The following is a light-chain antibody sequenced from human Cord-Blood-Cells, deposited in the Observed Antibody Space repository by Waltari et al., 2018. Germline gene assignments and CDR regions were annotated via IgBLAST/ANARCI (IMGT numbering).Light chain of an antibody. V-gene: IGLV2-23*03. CDR2: EGS. J-gene: IGLJ3*02. CDR1: SSDVGSYNL. Sequence: QSALTQPASVSGSPGQSITISCTGTSSDVGSYNLVSWYQQHPGKAPKHMIYEGSKRPSGFSNRFSGSKSGNTASLTISGLQAEDEADYYCCSYAGSSTFEVFGGGTKLTVL. CDR3: CSYAGSSTFEV.